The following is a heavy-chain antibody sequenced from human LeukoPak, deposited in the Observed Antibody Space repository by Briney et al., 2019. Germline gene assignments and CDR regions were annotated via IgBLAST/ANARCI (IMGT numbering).Heavy chain of an antibody. Sequence: GSVKVSCKASGYTFTRYGISWVRQAPGQGLEWMGWISAYNGNTNYAQKLQGRVTMTTDTSTSTAYMELRSLRSDDTAVYYCARAAGTENWFDPWGQGTLVTVSS. CDR1: GYTFTRYG. D-gene: IGHD6-19*01. CDR3: ARAAGTENWFDP. CDR2: ISAYNGNT. V-gene: IGHV1-18*01. J-gene: IGHJ5*02.